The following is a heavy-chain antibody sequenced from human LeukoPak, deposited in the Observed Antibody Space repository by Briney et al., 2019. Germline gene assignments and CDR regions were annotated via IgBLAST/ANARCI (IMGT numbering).Heavy chain of an antibody. CDR1: GFTFSSYS. J-gene: IGHJ4*02. Sequence: GGSLRLSCAASGFTFSSYSMNWVRQAPGKGLEWVSSMSSSSSYIYYADSVKSRFTISTDNAKISLYLQMSNRTAEDTAVHYCAKAIRSQFYYWGQETLVTASS. D-gene: IGHD4-17*01. CDR3: AKAIRSQFYY. CDR2: MSSSSSYI. V-gene: IGHV3-21*01.